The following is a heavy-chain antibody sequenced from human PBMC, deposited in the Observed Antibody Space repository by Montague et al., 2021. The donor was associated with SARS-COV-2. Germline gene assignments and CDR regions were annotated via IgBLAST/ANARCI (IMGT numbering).Heavy chain of an antibody. CDR2: INHSGTT. V-gene: IGHV4-34*01. CDR3: ARLVRQTLTLIGLRGKSASDY. J-gene: IGHJ4*02. Sequence: SETLSLTCAVYGGSFSGYFWTWIRQSPGKGLEWIAEINHSGTTNYNFNPSLRSRVTISVDTSKSQFSLKLSSVTAADTGVYYCARLVRQTLTLIGLRGKSASDYWGQGTLVTVSS. CDR1: GGSFSGYF. D-gene: IGHD4-23*01.